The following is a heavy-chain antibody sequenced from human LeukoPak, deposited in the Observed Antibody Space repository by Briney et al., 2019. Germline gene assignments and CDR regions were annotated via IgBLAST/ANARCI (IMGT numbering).Heavy chain of an antibody. D-gene: IGHD6-19*01. CDR1: GFTFSSYG. Sequence: GGSLRLSCAASGFTFSSYGMHWVRQAPGKGLEWVAFIRYDGSNKYYADSVKGRFTISRDNSKNTLYLQMNSLRAEDTAVYYCAKDPQWLGVPSGNYFDYWGQETLVTVSS. CDR3: AKDPQWLGVPSGNYFDY. CDR2: IRYDGSNK. V-gene: IGHV3-30*02. J-gene: IGHJ4*02.